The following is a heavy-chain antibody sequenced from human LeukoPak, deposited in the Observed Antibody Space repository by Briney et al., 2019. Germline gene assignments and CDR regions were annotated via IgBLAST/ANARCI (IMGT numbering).Heavy chain of an antibody. Sequence: GGSLRLSCAASGFTVSSNYMSWVRQAPGKGLEWVSVIYSGGSTYYADSVKGRFTISRDNSKNTLYLQMNSLRAEHTAVYYCARGGYYDILTGYRYYFDYWGQGTLVTVSS. CDR3: ARGGYYDILTGYRYYFDY. V-gene: IGHV3-66*01. J-gene: IGHJ4*02. CDR2: IYSGGST. D-gene: IGHD3-9*01. CDR1: GFTVSSNY.